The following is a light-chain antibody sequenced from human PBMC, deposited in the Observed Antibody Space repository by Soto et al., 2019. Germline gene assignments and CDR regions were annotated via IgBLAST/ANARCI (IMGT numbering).Light chain of an antibody. CDR2: DAS. V-gene: IGKV3-15*01. CDR3: LQYYNSPFT. Sequence: EIVMTQSPATLSVSPGERATLSCRASQSFSSSLAWYQQKPGQAPRLLIYDASARATGIAARFSRSGSGTAFTLTFYSLHSEDCSVYYGLQYYNSPFTFGGGTRVEI. CDR1: QSFSSS. J-gene: IGKJ4*01.